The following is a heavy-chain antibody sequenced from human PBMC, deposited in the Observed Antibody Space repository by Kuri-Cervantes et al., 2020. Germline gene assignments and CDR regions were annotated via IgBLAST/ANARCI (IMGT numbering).Heavy chain of an antibody. V-gene: IGHV3-23*01. CDR2: INYAGDTT. Sequence: GESLKISCAASRFTFSSYGMSWVRQAPGKGLEWVSHINYAGDTTFYADSVRGRFTISRDNAKNTLYLQMNSLRAEDTAVYYCARDSSIAARRAPYDALDIWGQGTMVTVSS. D-gene: IGHD6-6*01. CDR1: RFTFSSYG. CDR3: ARDSSIAARRAPYDALDI. J-gene: IGHJ3*02.